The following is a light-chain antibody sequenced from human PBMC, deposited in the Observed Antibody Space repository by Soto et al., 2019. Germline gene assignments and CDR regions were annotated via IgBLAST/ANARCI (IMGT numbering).Light chain of an antibody. CDR2: GNN. Sequence: SVLTQPPSVSGAPGQRVTISCTGSSANIGAAYNVDWYQQLPGTAPKLLIYGNNNRPSGVPARFSGSKSGNTASLTISGLQAEDEADYYCCSYISHNSYVFGTGTKVTVL. CDR1: SANIGAAYN. CDR3: CSYISHNSYV. J-gene: IGLJ1*01. V-gene: IGLV1-40*01.